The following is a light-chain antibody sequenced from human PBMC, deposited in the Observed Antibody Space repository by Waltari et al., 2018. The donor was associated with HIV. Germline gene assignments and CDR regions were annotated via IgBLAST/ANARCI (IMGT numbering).Light chain of an antibody. CDR2: GAS. Sequence: DVVMTQSPDYLTVSVGERATLNCNSNQSLLYGSNNKNYLTWYQQRPGHRPKLLIYGASTRQSGVPDRFSGSGSGTDFSLTISSLQAEDVAVYYCQQYYLVPYTFGQGTKLEIK. J-gene: IGKJ2*01. CDR1: QSLLYGSNNKNY. CDR3: QQYYLVPYT. V-gene: IGKV4-1*01.